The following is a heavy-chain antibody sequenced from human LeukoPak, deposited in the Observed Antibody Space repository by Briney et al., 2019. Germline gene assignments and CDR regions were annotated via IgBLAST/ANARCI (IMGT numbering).Heavy chain of an antibody. J-gene: IGHJ4*02. CDR1: GGSISSGGYY. CDR3: ARAESGYSYGSYVY. D-gene: IGHD5-18*01. V-gene: IGHV4-31*03. Sequence: TSETLSLTCTVSGGSISSGGYYWSWIRQHPGKGLEWIGYIYYSGSTYYNPSLKSRVTISVDTSKNQFSLKLSSVTAADTAVYYCARAESGYSYGSYVYWGQGTLVTVSS. CDR2: IYYSGST.